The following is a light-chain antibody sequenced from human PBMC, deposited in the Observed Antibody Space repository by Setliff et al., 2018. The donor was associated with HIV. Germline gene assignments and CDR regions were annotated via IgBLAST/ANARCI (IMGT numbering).Light chain of an antibody. CDR2: NAN. V-gene: IGLV7-46*01. J-gene: IGLJ1*01. CDR3: LLSYSGARGV. Sequence: QAVVTQEPSVTVSPGGTVTLTCDSSTGPVTNIHYPYWFQQKPGQAPRTLIYNANKKHSWTPARFSGSLLGGKAALTLSGAQPDDEADYYCLLSYSGARGVFGTGTKVTVL. CDR1: TGPVTNIHY.